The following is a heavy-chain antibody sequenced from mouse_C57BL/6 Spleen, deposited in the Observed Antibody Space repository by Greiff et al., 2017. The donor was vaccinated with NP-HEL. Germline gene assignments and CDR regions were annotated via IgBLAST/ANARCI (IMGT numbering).Heavy chain of an antibody. CDR3: ARDYYGSSTYYFDY. J-gene: IGHJ2*01. Sequence: QVQLQQSGAELARPGASVKLSCKASGYTFTSYGISWVKQRTGQGLEWIGEIYPRSGNTYYNEKFKGKATLTADKSSSTAYMELRSLTSEDSAVYFCARDYYGSSTYYFDYWGQGITLTVSS. V-gene: IGHV1-81*01. CDR1: GYTFTSYG. D-gene: IGHD1-1*01. CDR2: IYPRSGNT.